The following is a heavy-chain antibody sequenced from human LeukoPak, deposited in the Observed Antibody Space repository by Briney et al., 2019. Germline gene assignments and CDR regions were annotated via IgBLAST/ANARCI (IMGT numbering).Heavy chain of an antibody. CDR1: GYTFTSYY. D-gene: IGHD5-12*01. CDR2: INPSGGST. V-gene: IGHV1-46*01. CDR3: ARARTLPPGYSGSLYYYGMDV. J-gene: IGHJ6*02. Sequence: ASVKVSCKASGYTFTSYYMHWVRQAPGQGLEWMGIINPSGGSTSYAQKFQGRVTMTRDTSTSTVHMELSSLRSEDTAVYYCARARTLPPGYSGSLYYYGMDVWGQGTTATVSS.